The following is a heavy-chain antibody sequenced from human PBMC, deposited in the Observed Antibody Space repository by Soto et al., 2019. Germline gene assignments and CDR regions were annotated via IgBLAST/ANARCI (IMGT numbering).Heavy chain of an antibody. D-gene: IGHD2-21*01. J-gene: IGHJ4*02. CDR3: ARSPYCGTECNSGYLDF. V-gene: IGHV3-53*01. CDR2: MYSDGKT. Sequence: EVQLVESGGGLFQPGGSLRLSCATSGFVVDRNYMHWVRQAPGKGLEWVSVMYSDGKTYYAESVNGRFTISRDNSKNTVFLHMKSLRAEDTAVYFCARSPYCGTECNSGYLDFWGQGSLVTVS. CDR1: GFVVDRNY.